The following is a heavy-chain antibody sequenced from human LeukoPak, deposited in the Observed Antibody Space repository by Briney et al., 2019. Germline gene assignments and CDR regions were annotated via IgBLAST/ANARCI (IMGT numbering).Heavy chain of an antibody. CDR1: GFTFSSYS. CDR3: ARDEEWSFDI. CDR2: YSSSTI. V-gene: IGHV3-48*01. J-gene: IGHJ2*01. Sequence: GGSLRLSCAASGFTFSSYSMSYSSSTIYYADSVKGRFTISRDNAKNSLYLQMDSLRAEDTAVYYCARDEEWSFDIWGRGALVTVSS.